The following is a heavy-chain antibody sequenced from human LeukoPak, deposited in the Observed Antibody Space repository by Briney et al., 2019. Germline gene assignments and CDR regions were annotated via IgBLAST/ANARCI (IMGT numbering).Heavy chain of an antibody. J-gene: IGHJ4*02. CDR3: ARQTAMGRSGDY. Sequence: RGESLKISCKASGYSFTNYWIGWVRQMPGKGLEWMGIIDPSDSETRYTPSFQGQVTISVDKSLTTAYLQWTSLKASDTAMYYCARQTAMGRSGDYWGQGTLVTVSS. CDR1: GYSFTNYW. D-gene: IGHD5-18*01. CDR2: IDPSDSET. V-gene: IGHV5-51*01.